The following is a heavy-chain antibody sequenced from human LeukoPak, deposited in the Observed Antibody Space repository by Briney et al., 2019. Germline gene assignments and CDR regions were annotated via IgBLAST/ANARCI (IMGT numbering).Heavy chain of an antibody. CDR3: ARSRGAYLQYYFDY. D-gene: IGHD2-21*01. CDR2: IYTSGST. J-gene: IGHJ4*02. V-gene: IGHV4-61*02. Sequence: SETLSLTCTVSGGSISSGSYYWSWIRQPAGKGLEWIGRIYTSGSTNYNPSLKSRVTISVGTSKNQFSLKLSSVTAADTAVYYCARSRGAYLQYYFDYWGQGTLVTVSS. CDR1: GGSISSGSYY.